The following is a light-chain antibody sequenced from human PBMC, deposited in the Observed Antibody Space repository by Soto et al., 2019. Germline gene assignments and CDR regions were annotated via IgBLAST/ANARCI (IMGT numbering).Light chain of an antibody. CDR3: ASWYDTVKLYL. CDR1: NSNIASNT. V-gene: IGLV1-44*01. Sequence: QSVLTQPPSASETPGQTVSISCSGSNSNIASNTVNWYQHLPGTAPKLLIYYNNQRPSGVPDRFSGSKSGTSASLAISGLQSEDESDYYCASWYDTVKLYLFGTGTKAPVL. J-gene: IGLJ1*01. CDR2: YNN.